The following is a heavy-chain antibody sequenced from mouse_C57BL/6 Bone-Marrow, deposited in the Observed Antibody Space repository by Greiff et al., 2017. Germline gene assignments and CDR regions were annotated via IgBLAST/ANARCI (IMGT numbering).Heavy chain of an antibody. J-gene: IGHJ3*01. Sequence: VQLQQSGPGLVAPSQSLSITCTVSGFSLTSYGVDWVRQSPGKGLEWLGVIWGVGSTNYNSALKYRLSISKDNSKSQVFLKMNSLQTDDTAMYYCASGGTTVPFAYWGQGTLVTVSA. V-gene: IGHV2-6*01. CDR3: ASGGTTVPFAY. CDR1: GFSLTSYG. D-gene: IGHD1-1*01. CDR2: IWGVGST.